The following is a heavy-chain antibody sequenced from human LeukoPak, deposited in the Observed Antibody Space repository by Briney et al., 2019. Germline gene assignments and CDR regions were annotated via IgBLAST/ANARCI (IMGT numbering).Heavy chain of an antibody. D-gene: IGHD2-21*01. CDR1: GFTFRNYG. Sequence: GGSLRLSCAASGFTFRNYGMSWVRQAPGKGLEWVSSINNNSDNTYYADSVKGRFTISRDNAKNSLYLQMNSLRAEDTAVYYCARWGDYDCWGQGTLVTVSS. CDR3: ARWGDYDC. V-gene: IGHV3-48*01. J-gene: IGHJ4*02. CDR2: INNNSDNT.